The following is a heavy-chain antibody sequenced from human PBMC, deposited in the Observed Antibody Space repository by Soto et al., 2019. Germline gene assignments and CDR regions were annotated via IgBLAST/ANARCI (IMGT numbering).Heavy chain of an antibody. CDR3: ARDDPTGTPH. V-gene: IGHV3-30*03. J-gene: IGHJ4*02. D-gene: IGHD1-1*01. CDR2: ISHDGSNK. CDR1: GFTFSSYG. Sequence: GGSLRLSCAASGFTFSSYGMHWVRQAPGKGLEWVAAISHDGSNKYYVDSVKGRFTISRDSSKNTLYLEMNSLRGEDTAVYYCARDDPTGTPHWGQGTLVTVSS.